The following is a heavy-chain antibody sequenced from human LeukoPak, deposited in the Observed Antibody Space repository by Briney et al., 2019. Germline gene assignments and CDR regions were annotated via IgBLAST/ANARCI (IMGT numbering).Heavy chain of an antibody. CDR1: GGSFSGYY. Sequence: SETLSLTCAVYGGSFSGYYWSWIRQPPGKGLEWIGEINHSGSTNYNPSLKSRVTISVDTSKNQFSLKLSSVTAADTAVYYCARYGVQRGGYSYGRHDAFDIWGQGTMVTVSS. CDR3: ARYGVQRGGYSYGRHDAFDI. CDR2: INHSGST. V-gene: IGHV4-34*01. J-gene: IGHJ3*02. D-gene: IGHD5-18*01.